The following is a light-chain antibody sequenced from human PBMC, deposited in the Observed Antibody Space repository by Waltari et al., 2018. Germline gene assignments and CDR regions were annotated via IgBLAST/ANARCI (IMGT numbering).Light chain of an antibody. CDR1: QRLLYDSNCKNY. J-gene: IGKJ1*01. Sequence: DVVLTQSPASLAVSLGVRATVTSRSGQRLLYDSNCKNYLAWYQQRQGPPPKLLISWASTREAGVPDRFSGSGSGTDFPLTINSLQPEDVAVYYCQQYYRSRSFGQGTKVEIK. V-gene: IGKV4-1*01. CDR3: QQYYRSRS. CDR2: WAS.